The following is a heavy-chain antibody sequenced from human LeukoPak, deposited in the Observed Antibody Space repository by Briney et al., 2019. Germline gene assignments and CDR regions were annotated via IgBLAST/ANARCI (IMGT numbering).Heavy chain of an antibody. V-gene: IGHV3-23*01. CDR1: GVTSSSYA. CDR3: ARGITGTTTWFDP. D-gene: IGHD1-7*01. J-gene: IGHJ5*02. CDR2: IRGSGGST. Sequence: PRGSLRLSCAAPGVTSSSYAMSWVRQAPGKRLEWVSAIRGSGGSTYYADSVKGRFTISRDNSKNSLYLQMNSLRAGDTAVYYCARGITGTTTWFDPWGQGTLVTVSS.